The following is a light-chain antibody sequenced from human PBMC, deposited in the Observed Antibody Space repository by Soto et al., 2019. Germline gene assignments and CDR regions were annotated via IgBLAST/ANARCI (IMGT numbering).Light chain of an antibody. Sequence: QSVLTQPASVSGSPGQSITISCTGTSSDIGNYNLVSWYQQHPGKAPKLMIYEVSKRPSGVSDRFSGSKSGNTASLTISGLQPDDEADYYCYSYAGSTVLYVFGTGTKVTV. CDR3: YSYAGSTVLYV. J-gene: IGLJ1*01. CDR2: EVS. CDR1: SSDIGNYNL. V-gene: IGLV2-23*02.